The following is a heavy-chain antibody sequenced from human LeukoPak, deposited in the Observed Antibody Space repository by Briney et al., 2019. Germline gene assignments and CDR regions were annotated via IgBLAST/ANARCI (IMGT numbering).Heavy chain of an antibody. V-gene: IGHV4-38-2*02. CDR2: IYHSGST. J-gene: IGHJ4*02. CDR3: ARVPGFCSSTSCYTEPFDY. D-gene: IGHD2-2*02. Sequence: KPSETLSLTCTVSGYSISSGYYWGWNRQPPGKGLGWIGSIYHSGSTYCNPSLKGLVTISVGTSKNQISLRLSSVTAADTAVYYCARVPGFCSSTSCYTEPFDYWGQGTLVTVSS. CDR1: GYSISSGYY.